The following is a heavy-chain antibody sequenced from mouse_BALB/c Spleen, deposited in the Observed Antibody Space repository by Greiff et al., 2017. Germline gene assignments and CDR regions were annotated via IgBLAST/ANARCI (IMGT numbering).Heavy chain of an antibody. V-gene: IGHV3-8*02. D-gene: IGHD2-14*01. CDR3: ARSYYRYDDWFAY. J-gene: IGHJ3*01. CDR2: ISYSGST. CDR1: GDSITSGY. Sequence: EVKLMESGPSLVKPSQTLSLTCSVTGDSITSGYWNWIRKFPGNKLEYMGYISYSGSTYYNPSLKSRISITRDTSKNQYYLQLNSVTTEDTATYYCARSYYRYDDWFAYWGQGTLVTVSA.